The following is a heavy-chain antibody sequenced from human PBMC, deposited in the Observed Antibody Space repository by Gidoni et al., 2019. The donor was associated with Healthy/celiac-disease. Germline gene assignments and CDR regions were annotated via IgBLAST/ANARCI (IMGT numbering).Heavy chain of an antibody. Sequence: EVQLVQSGAEVKKPGESLTISCKGSGYSFTSDWIGWVRQMPGKGLEWMGIIYPGDSDTRYSPSFQGQVTISADKSISTAYLQWSSLKASDTAMYYCARQPAPHVLPLRIWGQGTMVTVSS. D-gene: IGHD3-10*01. CDR2: IYPGDSDT. J-gene: IGHJ3*02. V-gene: IGHV5-51*01. CDR3: ARQPAPHVLPLRI. CDR1: GYSFTSDW.